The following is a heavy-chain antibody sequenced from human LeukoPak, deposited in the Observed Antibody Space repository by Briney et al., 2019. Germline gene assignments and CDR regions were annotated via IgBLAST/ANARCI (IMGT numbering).Heavy chain of an antibody. V-gene: IGHV1-69*04. CDR2: IIPILGIA. D-gene: IGHD3-22*01. CDR3: ARTPSWLLLSRFDY. Sequence: SVKVSCKASGGTFSSYAISWVRQAPGQGLEWVGRIIPILGIANYAQKFQGRVTITADKSTSTAYMELSSLRSEDTAVYYCARTPSWLLLSRFDYWGQGTLVTVSS. CDR1: GGTFSSYA. J-gene: IGHJ4*02.